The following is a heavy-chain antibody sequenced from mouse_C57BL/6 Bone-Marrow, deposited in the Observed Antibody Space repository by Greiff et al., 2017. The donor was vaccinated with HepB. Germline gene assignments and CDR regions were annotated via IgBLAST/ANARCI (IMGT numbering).Heavy chain of an antibody. J-gene: IGHJ1*03. D-gene: IGHD1-1*01. CDR3: ARRSLFPWYFDV. CDR1: GYTFTSYG. CDR2: IYPRSGNT. V-gene: IGHV1-81*01. Sequence: QVQLKQSGAELARPGASVKLSCKASGYTFTSYGISWVKQRTGQGLEWIGEIYPRSGNTYYNEKFKGKATLTADKSSSTAYMELRSLTSEDSAVYFCARRSLFPWYFDVWGTGTTVTVSS.